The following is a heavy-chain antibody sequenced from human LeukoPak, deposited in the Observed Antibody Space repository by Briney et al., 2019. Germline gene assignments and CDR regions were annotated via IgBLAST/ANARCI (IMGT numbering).Heavy chain of an antibody. D-gene: IGHD6-19*01. V-gene: IGHV3-23*01. CDR1: GFTFSSYA. CDR3: AKARIAVAGTPAKYYFDY. J-gene: IGHJ4*02. Sequence: GGSLRLSCAASGFTFSSYAMSWVRQAPGKGLEWVSAISGSGGSTYYADSVKGRFTISRDNSKNTLYLQMNSLRAEDTAVYYCAKARIAVAGTPAKYYFDYWGQGTLVTVSS. CDR2: ISGSGGST.